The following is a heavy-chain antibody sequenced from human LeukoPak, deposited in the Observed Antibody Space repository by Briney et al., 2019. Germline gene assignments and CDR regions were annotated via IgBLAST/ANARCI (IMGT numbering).Heavy chain of an antibody. J-gene: IGHJ5*02. V-gene: IGHV4-34*01. CDR2: INHSGST. Sequence: SETLSLTCAVYGGSFSGYYWSWIRQPPGKGLEWIGEINHSGSTNYNPSLKSRVTISVDTSKNQFSLKLSSVTAADTAVYYCVRGIAVAGTRSNWFDPWGQGTLVTVSS. D-gene: IGHD6-19*01. CDR3: VRGIAVAGTRSNWFDP. CDR1: GGSFSGYY.